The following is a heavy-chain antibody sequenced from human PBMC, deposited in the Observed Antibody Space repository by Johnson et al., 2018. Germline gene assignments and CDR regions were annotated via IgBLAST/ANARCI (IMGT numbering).Heavy chain of an antibody. J-gene: IGHJ1*01. CDR1: GFTFSSYA. Sequence: VQLVQSGGGLVKPGGSLRLSCAASGFTFSSYAMNWVRQAPGKGLEWVSAISGSGSRTYSADSVKGRFTISRDNSKNTLNLQMNSLRAEDTAVYYRARARMPYGDYLEYFQHWGQGTLVTVSS. CDR2: ISGSGSRT. CDR3: ARARMPYGDYLEYFQH. V-gene: IGHV3-23*04. D-gene: IGHD4-17*01.